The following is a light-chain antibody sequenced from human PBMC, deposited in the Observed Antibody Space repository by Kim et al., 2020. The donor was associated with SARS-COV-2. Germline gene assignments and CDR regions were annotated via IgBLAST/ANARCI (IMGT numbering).Light chain of an antibody. V-gene: IGLV3-21*04. CDR2: YDT. Sequence: APGQTAGITCGGNNIGSKTVPWYQQKPGQAPVMVIFYDTDRPSGIPERFSGSNSGNTATLTISRVEAGDEADYYCQVWDNTRDHPVFGGGTQLTVL. J-gene: IGLJ3*02. CDR3: QVWDNTRDHPV. CDR1: NIGSKT.